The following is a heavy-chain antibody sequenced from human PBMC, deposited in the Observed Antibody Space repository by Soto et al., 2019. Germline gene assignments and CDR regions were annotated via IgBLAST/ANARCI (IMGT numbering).Heavy chain of an antibody. V-gene: IGHV1-8*01. CDR3: ARGLGGATYYCYYGMDV. Sequence: ASVKVSCKASGYTFTSYDINWVRQATGQGLEWMGWMNPNSGNTGYAQKFQGRVTMTRNTSISTAYMELSSLRSEDTAVYYCARGLGGATYYCYYGMDVWGQGTTVTVSS. CDR1: GYTFTSYD. D-gene: IGHD1-26*01. J-gene: IGHJ6*02. CDR2: MNPNSGNT.